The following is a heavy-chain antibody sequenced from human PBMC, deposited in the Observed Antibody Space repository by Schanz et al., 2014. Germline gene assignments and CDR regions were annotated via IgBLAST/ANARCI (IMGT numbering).Heavy chain of an antibody. V-gene: IGHV3-30*02. CDR1: GFIFSDSA. CDR2: LRKDGSER. Sequence: QVQLVESGGAVVQPGGSLRLSCEGSGFIFSDSAMYWLRQAPGKGLEWVASLRKDGSERDHAKSVRGRFSISRDNSKNMVYLQMNSLRVEDTALYYCVGIHVAVAEAFYWGQGALVIVS. CDR3: VGIHVAVAEAFY. D-gene: IGHD6-19*01. J-gene: IGHJ4*02.